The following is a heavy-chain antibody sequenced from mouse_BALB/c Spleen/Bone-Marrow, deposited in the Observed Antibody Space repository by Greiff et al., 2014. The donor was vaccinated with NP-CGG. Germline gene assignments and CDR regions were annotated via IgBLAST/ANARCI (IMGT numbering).Heavy chain of an antibody. D-gene: IGHD1-1*01. V-gene: IGHV14-3*02. CDR2: IDPANGNT. CDR1: GFNIKATY. Sequence: VQLQQSGAELVKPGASVKLSCTASGFNIKATYLPWWKKRLEQGLGWIGRIDPANGNTKYDPKFQGKATITAGTSSNTAYLQLSSLTSEDTAVYYCAAYYYGSSYGFAYWGQGTLVTVSA. J-gene: IGHJ3*01. CDR3: AAYYYGSSYGFAY.